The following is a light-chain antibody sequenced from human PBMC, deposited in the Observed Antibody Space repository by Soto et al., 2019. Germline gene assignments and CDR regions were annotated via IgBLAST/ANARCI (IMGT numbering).Light chain of an antibody. CDR3: CSYAGSYTWV. Sequence: QSALTQPRSVSGSPGQSVTISCTGTSSDVGGYNYVSWYQQHPGKAPKLMIYDVSKRPSWVPDRFSGSKSGNTASLTISGLHAEDEADYYCCSYAGSYTWVFVGGTKVTVL. CDR1: SSDVGGYNY. V-gene: IGLV2-11*01. J-gene: IGLJ3*02. CDR2: DVS.